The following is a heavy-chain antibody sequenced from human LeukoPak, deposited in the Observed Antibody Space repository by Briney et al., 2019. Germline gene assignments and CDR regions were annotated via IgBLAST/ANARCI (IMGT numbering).Heavy chain of an antibody. D-gene: IGHD2-15*01. CDR2: ISYDGSNK. V-gene: IGHV3-30*18. CDR1: GFTFSSYG. Sequence: GRSLRLSCAASGFTFSSYGMHWVRQAPGKGLEWVAVISYDGSNKYYADSVKGRFTISRDNSKNTLSLQMSSLRAEDTATYYCTKNVPGRAIDYWGQGTLVTVSS. CDR3: TKNVPGRAIDY. J-gene: IGHJ4*02.